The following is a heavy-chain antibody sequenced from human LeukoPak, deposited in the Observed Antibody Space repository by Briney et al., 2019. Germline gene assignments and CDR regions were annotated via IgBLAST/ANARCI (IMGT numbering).Heavy chain of an antibody. CDR1: GFTFRCFA. D-gene: IGHD2-2*02. Sequence: GALKLACAAYGFTFRCFAMDWVRQASGKGLEWVGRIRSKANSYATAYAASVKGRFNISSNDSKNTAYLQMNSLKTEDTAVYYCTSNPNCSSTSCYSDYWGQGTLVTVSS. CDR3: TSNPNCSSTSCYSDY. V-gene: IGHV3-73*01. J-gene: IGHJ4*02. CDR2: IRSKANSYAT.